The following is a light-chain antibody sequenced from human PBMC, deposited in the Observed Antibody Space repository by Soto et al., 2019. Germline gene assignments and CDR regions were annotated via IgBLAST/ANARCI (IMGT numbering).Light chain of an antibody. Sequence: QSALTQPASVSGSPGQSVTISCTGTSSDVGGYNYVSWYQQHPGKAPKLMISEVSNRPSGVSNRFSGSKSGNTASLTISGLQAEDEADYYCSSYTGNSTLVFGGGTQLTVL. CDR2: EVS. J-gene: IGLJ2*01. V-gene: IGLV2-14*01. CDR1: SSDVGGYNY. CDR3: SSYTGNSTLV.